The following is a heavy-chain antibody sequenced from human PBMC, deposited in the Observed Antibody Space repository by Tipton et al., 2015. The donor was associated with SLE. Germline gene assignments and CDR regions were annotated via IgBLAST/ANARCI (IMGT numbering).Heavy chain of an antibody. V-gene: IGHV1-24*01. CDR1: GYILSDLF. D-gene: IGHD4-17*01. J-gene: IGHJ3*01. Sequence: QVQLVQSGAEVKKPGASVKVSCKVFGYILSDLFIHWVRQAPGKGLEWMGGFDPENGETILAQRWQGRGTMTEDTSTNAASLEVRSLRSEDTGVYFCATQYGDHGDAFNVWGQGTMVTVSS. CDR2: FDPENGET. CDR3: ATQYGDHGDAFNV.